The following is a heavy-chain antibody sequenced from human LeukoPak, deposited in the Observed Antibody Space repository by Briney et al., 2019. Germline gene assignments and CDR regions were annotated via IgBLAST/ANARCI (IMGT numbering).Heavy chain of an antibody. CDR1: GYTFTASY. CDR3: ARSWYGMDV. V-gene: IGHV1-2*06. J-gene: IGHJ6*02. Sequence: ASVKVSCKASGYTFTASYMQWARQAPGQGLEWMGRINPSNGDTDFEQKFQGRVTMTRDTSISTVYMELTGLTSDDTAVYYCARSWYGMDVWGQGTTVTVSS. CDR2: INPSNGDT.